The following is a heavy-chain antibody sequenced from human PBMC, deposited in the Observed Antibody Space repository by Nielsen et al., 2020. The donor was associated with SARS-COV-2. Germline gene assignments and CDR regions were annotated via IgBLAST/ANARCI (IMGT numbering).Heavy chain of an antibody. Sequence: ASVKVSCKPSGYTFTNNYIHWVRKAPGQGLEWMGIITPIGGTTTYARKFQGRVTVTRDTSTSTVYMELSSLRSEDTAVYYCARETYYSDSSEPPYNWFDPWGQGTLVTVSS. CDR2: ITPIGGTT. CDR3: ARETYYSDSSEPPYNWFDP. J-gene: IGHJ5*02. D-gene: IGHD3-22*01. CDR1: GYTFTNNY. V-gene: IGHV1-46*01.